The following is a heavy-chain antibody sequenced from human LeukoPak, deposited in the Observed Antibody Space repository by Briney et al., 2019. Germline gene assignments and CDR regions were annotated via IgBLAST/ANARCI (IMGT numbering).Heavy chain of an antibody. V-gene: IGHV3-21*01. CDR3: ARDPPRYFDLEDWFDP. Sequence: GGSLRLSCAASGFTLRSYTMNWVRQAPGKGLEWVSSIGISSNKIYYADSVKGRFTISRDNAKNSLYLQMNSLRAEDTAVYYCARDPPRYFDLEDWFDPWGQGTLVTVSS. D-gene: IGHD3-9*01. CDR1: GFTLRSYT. CDR2: IGISSNKI. J-gene: IGHJ5*02.